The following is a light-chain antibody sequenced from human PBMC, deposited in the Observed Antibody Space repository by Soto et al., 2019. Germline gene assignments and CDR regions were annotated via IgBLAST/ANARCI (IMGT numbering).Light chain of an antibody. CDR2: DAS. CDR1: QSVSSY. CDR3: QQRSNWPPRIN. J-gene: IGKJ5*01. V-gene: IGKV3-11*01. Sequence: EIVLTQSPATLSLSPGERATLSCRASQSVSSYLAWYQQKPGQAPRLLIYDASNRATGIPARFSGSGSGTDFTLTISSLEPEGFAVYYCQQRSNWPPRINFGQGTRLEIK.